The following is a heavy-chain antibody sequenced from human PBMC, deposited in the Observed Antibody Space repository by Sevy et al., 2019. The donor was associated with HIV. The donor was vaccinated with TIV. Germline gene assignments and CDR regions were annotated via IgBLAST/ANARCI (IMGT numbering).Heavy chain of an antibody. CDR3: ARDPTPSSYYDFWSGYYFLDY. J-gene: IGHJ4*02. V-gene: IGHV3-48*02. CDR2: ISSSSSTI. Sequence: GGSLRLSCAASGFTFSSYSMNWVRQAPGKGLEWVSHISSSSSTIYYADSVKGRFTISRDNAKNSLYLQMNSLRDEDTAVYYCARDPTPSSYYDFWSGYYFLDYWGQGTLVTVSS. CDR1: GFTFSSYS. D-gene: IGHD3-3*01.